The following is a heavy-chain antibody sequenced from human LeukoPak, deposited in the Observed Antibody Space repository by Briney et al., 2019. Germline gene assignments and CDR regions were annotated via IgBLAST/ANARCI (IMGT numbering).Heavy chain of an antibody. CDR1: GYTFTSYG. CDR2: ISAYNGNT. CDR3: AREDGYNFHY. Sequence: ASVKVSCKASGYTFTSYGISWVRQAPGQGLEWMGWISAYNGNTNYAQKFQGRVTMTRDTSISTAYMELSRLRSNDTAVYYCAREDGYNFHYWGQGTLVTVSS. V-gene: IGHV1-18*01. D-gene: IGHD5-24*01. J-gene: IGHJ4*02.